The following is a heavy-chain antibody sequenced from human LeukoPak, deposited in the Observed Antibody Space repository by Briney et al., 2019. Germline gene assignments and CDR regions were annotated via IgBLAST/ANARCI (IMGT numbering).Heavy chain of an antibody. CDR3: ANPDSSGFYLSIRFDF. Sequence: PGGSLRLSCTTSGFTFSSYAMSWVRQAPGKGLEWGSPMTGSGDLTYYADSVKGRFTVSRDNSKNTLYLHMSSLRAEDTAIYYCANPDSSGFYLSIRFDFWGQGTLVTVSS. D-gene: IGHD3-22*01. CDR1: GFTFSSYA. J-gene: IGHJ4*02. CDR2: MTGSGDLT. V-gene: IGHV3-23*01.